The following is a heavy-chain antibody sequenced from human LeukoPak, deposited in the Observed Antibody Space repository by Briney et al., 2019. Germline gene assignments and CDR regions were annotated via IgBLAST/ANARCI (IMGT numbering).Heavy chain of an antibody. D-gene: IGHD3-10*01. CDR1: GGSISSYY. J-gene: IGHJ4*02. V-gene: IGHV4-4*07. Sequence: PSETLSLTCTVSGGSISSYYWSWIRQPAGKGLEWIGRIYTSGSTNYNPSLKSRVTMSVDTSKNQFSLKLSSVAAADTAVYYCARAHYYGSGSYYNRAFDYWGQGTLVTVSS. CDR2: IYTSGST. CDR3: ARAHYYGSGSYYNRAFDY.